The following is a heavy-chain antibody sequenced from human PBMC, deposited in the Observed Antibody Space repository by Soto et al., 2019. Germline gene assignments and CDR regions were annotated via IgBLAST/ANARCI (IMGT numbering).Heavy chain of an antibody. Sequence: SETLSLTCTVSGVSITSHHWTWIRQSPGKGLEWIGNIHYSGSTHSSPSLKSRLTISLDTSQNQSSLKLYSVTTADTAVYFCAGGGPGHPFDYWGQGTQVTVSS. CDR1: GVSITSHH. CDR3: AGGGPGHPFDY. CDR2: IHYSGST. J-gene: IGHJ4*02. V-gene: IGHV4-59*11. D-gene: IGHD7-27*01.